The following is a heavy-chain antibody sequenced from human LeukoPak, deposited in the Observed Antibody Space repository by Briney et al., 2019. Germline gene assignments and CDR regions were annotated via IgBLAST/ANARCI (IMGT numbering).Heavy chain of an antibody. CDR3: ARVSIAARPYFDY. V-gene: IGHV1-2*02. CDR2: INPNSGGT. CDR1: GYTFTGYY. Sequence: GASVKVSCKASGYTFTGYYMHWVRQAPGQGLEWMGWINPNSGGTNYAQKFQGRVTMTRDTSFSTAYMELSRLRSDDTAVYYCARVSIAARPYFDYWGQGTLVTVSS. J-gene: IGHJ4*02. D-gene: IGHD6-6*01.